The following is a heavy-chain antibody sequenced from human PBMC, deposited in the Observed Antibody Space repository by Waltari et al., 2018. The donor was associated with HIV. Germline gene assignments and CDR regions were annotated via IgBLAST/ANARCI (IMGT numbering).Heavy chain of an antibody. V-gene: IGHV3-15*01. J-gene: IGHJ4*02. CDR1: GFTFTNAW. CDR2: VKSETDGGTT. D-gene: IGHD2-21*02. CDR3: TTGDIVVVTDY. Sequence: VQLVESGGGLVKHGGSLRLSCSASGFTFTNAWMRWVRQAPGKGLEWVGRVKSETDGGTTDYAAPLKGRFTISRDDSKNTLYLQMNSLKTEDTAVYYCTTGDIVVVTDYWGQGTLVTVSS.